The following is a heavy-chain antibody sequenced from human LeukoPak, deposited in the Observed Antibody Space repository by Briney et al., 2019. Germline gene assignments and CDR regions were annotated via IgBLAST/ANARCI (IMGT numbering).Heavy chain of an antibody. CDR2: ISGNGNNI. CDR1: GFTFEDYA. CDR3: AKDLPQYYDFWSGYYGGFDY. D-gene: IGHD3-3*01. Sequence: GGSLRLSCAASGFTFEDYAMHWVRHGPGKGLEWVSLISGNGNNIYYADSVKGRFTISRDNSKNSLYLQMNSLRTEDTALYYCAKDLPQYYDFWSGYYGGFDYWGRGTLVTVSS. V-gene: IGHV3-43*02. J-gene: IGHJ4*02.